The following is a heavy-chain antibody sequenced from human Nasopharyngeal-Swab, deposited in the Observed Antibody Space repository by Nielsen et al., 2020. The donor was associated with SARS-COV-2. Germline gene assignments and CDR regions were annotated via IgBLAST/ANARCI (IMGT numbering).Heavy chain of an antibody. CDR1: GGSISSSSYY. J-gene: IGHJ3*02. CDR3: ARQWYCSGGSCYPPGAFDI. CDR2: IYYSGST. D-gene: IGHD2-15*01. V-gene: IGHV4-39*01. Sequence: SDTLSLTCTVSGGSISSSSYYWGWIRQPPGKWLEWIGSIYYSGSTYYNPSLKSRVTVSVDTSKNQFSLKLNSVTAADTAMYYCARQWYCSGGSCYPPGAFDIWGQGTMVTVSS.